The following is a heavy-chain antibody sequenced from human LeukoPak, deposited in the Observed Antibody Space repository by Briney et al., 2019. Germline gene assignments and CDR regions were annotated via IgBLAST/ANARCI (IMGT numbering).Heavy chain of an antibody. V-gene: IGHV3-23*01. CDR3: AKWDGDLYYYYYMDV. D-gene: IGHD4-17*01. Sequence: GGSLRLSCAASGSTFTFYAMSWVRQAPGKGLEWVSVISGSGGSTYYADSVKGRLTISRDNSKNTLYLQMDSLRAEDTAVYYCAKWDGDLYYYYYMDVWGKGTTVTVSS. J-gene: IGHJ6*03. CDR1: GSTFTFYA. CDR2: ISGSGGST.